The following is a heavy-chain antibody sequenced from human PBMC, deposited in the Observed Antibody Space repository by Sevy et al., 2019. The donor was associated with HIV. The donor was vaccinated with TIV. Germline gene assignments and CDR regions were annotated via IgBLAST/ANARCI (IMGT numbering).Heavy chain of an antibody. CDR1: GFTFSSYG. D-gene: IGHD3-3*01. V-gene: IGHV3-30*18. J-gene: IGHJ6*02. CDR2: ISCDGSNK. Sequence: GGSLRLSCAASGFTFSSYGMHWVRQAPGKGLEWVAVISCDGSNKYYADSVKGRFTISRDNSKNTLYLQMNSLRAEDTAVYYCAKVCNDVWSGYYYYGMDVWGQGTTVTVSS. CDR3: AKVCNDVWSGYYYYGMDV.